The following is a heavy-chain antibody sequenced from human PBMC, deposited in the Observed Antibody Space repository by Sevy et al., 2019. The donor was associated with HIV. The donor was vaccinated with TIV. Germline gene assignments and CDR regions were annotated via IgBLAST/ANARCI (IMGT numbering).Heavy chain of an antibody. CDR3: ARESLAVAGIGYYFHS. J-gene: IGHJ4*02. Sequence: GGGLSLSCAASGFSFNGYGMHWVRQAPGKGLEWLAVIWYDGTNKEYADAVKGRFTISRDNSENTLYLKMNSLRAEDTAVYYCARESLAVAGIGYYFHSWGQGTLVTVSS. V-gene: IGHV3-33*01. D-gene: IGHD6-19*01. CDR1: GFSFNGYG. CDR2: IWYDGTNK.